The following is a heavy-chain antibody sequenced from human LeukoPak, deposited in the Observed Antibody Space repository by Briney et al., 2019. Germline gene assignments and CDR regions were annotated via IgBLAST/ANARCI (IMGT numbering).Heavy chain of an antibody. CDR3: ARANLYYGSSGYGYDY. CDR2: IWYDGTKK. J-gene: IGHJ4*02. D-gene: IGHD3-22*01. CDR1: GFTFSSYG. V-gene: IGHV3-33*01. Sequence: GGSLRLSCAASGFTFSSYGMHWVRQAPGEGLEWVAVIWYDGTKKYYVDSVEGRFTISRDNSKNTLHLQMNSLRAEDTAVYYCARANLYYGSSGYGYDYWGQGTLVTVSS.